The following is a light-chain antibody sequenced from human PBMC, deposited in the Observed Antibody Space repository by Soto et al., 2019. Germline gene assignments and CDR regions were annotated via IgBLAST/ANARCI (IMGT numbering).Light chain of an antibody. J-gene: IGKJ3*01. CDR2: TAS. CDR3: QQAASFPFT. CDR1: QPIKTW. Sequence: DIQLTQSPASVSAAVGDRINISCRASQPIKTWLAWYQQKPGKGPKLLIYTASTLETGVPSRFSGSGSGTDFTHTISSLQTEDAAIYSCQQAASFPFTFGPGAK. V-gene: IGKV1-12*02.